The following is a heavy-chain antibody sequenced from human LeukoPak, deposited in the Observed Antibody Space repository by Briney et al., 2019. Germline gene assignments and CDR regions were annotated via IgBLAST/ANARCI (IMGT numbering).Heavy chain of an antibody. J-gene: IGHJ4*02. CDR1: GGTFSSYA. Sequence: ASVKVSCKASGGTFSSYAISWVRQAPGQGLEWMGGIIPIFGTANYAQKFQGRVTITADKSTSTAYMELSSPRSEDTAVYYCARDKRLERRPDYWGQGTLVTVSS. CDR2: IIPIFGTA. D-gene: IGHD1-1*01. CDR3: ARDKRLERRPDY. V-gene: IGHV1-69*06.